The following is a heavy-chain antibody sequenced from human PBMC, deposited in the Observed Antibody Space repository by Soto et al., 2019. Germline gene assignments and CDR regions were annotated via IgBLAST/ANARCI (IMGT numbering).Heavy chain of an antibody. CDR3: AKGPGEAMVRGVTLFYYYYYMDV. CDR1: GFTFSSYA. V-gene: IGHV3-23*01. CDR2: ISGSGGSK. D-gene: IGHD3-10*01. J-gene: IGHJ6*03. Sequence: GGSLRLSCAASGFTFSSYAMSWVRQAPGKGLEWVSAISGSGGSKYYADSVKGRFTISRDNSKNTLYLQMNSLRAEDTAVYYCAKGPGEAMVRGVTLFYYYYYMDVWGKGTTVTVSS.